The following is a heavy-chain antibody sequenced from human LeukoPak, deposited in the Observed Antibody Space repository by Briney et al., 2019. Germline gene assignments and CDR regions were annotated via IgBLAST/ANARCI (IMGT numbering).Heavy chain of an antibody. CDR2: INPNSGGT. V-gene: IGHV1-2*02. Sequence: ASVKVSCKASGYTFSGYYMHWVRQAPGQGLEWMGWINPNSGGTNYAQKFQGRVTMTRDTSISTAYMELSRLRSDDTAVYYCARFKEDYDILTGYYKGNWFDPWGQEPWSPSPQ. D-gene: IGHD3-9*01. CDR1: GYTFSGYY. CDR3: ARFKEDYDILTGYYKGNWFDP. J-gene: IGHJ5*02.